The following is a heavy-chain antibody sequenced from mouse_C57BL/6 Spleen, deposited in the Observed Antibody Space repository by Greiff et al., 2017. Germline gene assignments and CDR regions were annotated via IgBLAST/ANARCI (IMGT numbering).Heavy chain of an antibody. V-gene: IGHV1-26*01. D-gene: IGHD3-3*01. Sequence: VQLQQSGPELVKPGASVKISCKASGYTFTDYYMNWVKQSHGKSLEWIGDINPNNGGTSYNQKFKGKATLTVDKSSSTAYMELRSLTSEDSAVYYCASSGTYYAMDYWGQGTSVTVSS. CDR2: INPNNGGT. CDR1: GYTFTDYY. J-gene: IGHJ4*01. CDR3: ASSGTYYAMDY.